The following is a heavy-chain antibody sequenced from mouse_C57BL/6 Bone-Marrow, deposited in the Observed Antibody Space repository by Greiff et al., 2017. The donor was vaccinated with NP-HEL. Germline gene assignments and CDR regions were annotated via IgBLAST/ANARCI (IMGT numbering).Heavy chain of an antibody. CDR2: ISSGGSYT. Sequence: EVKLVESGGDLVKPGGSLKLSCAASGFTFSSYGMSWVRQTPDKRLEWVATISSGGSYTYYPDSVKGRFTISRDNAKNTLYLQMSSLKSEDTAMYYCARSDYYGSSYWGQGTTLTVSS. V-gene: IGHV5-6*01. D-gene: IGHD1-1*01. CDR1: GFTFSSYG. J-gene: IGHJ2*01. CDR3: ARSDYYGSSY.